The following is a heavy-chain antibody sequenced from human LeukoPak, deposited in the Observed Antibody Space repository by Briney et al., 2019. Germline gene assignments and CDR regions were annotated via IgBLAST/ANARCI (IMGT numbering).Heavy chain of an antibody. V-gene: IGHV1-2*06. CDR2: INPNSGGT. CDR1: GYTFTGYY. D-gene: IGHD2-15*01. CDR3: ARGDCSGGSCFDY. Sequence: SVKVSCKASGYTFTGYYMHWVRQAPGQGLEWMGRINPNSGGTNYAQKFQGRVTMTRDTSISTAYMELSRLRPDDTAVYYCARGDCSGGSCFDYWGQGTLVTVSS. J-gene: IGHJ4*02.